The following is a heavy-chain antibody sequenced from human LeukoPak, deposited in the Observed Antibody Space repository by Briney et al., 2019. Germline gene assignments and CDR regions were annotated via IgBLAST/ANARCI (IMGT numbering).Heavy chain of an antibody. CDR2: IKQDGSEK. V-gene: IGHV3-7*01. Sequence: PGGSLRLSCTASGFTFRTYAMSWVRQAPGKGLEWVANIKQDGSEKYYVDSVKGRFTISRDNAKNSLYLQMNSLRAEDTAVYYCAKDWDDSSGYPKGPFDYWGQGPLVTVSS. CDR1: GFTFRTYA. D-gene: IGHD3-22*01. J-gene: IGHJ4*02. CDR3: AKDWDDSSGYPKGPFDY.